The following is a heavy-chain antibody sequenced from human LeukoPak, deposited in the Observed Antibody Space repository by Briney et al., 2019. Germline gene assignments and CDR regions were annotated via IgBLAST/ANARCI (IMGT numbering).Heavy chain of an antibody. D-gene: IGHD5-12*01. V-gene: IGHV3-30*03. CDR1: GFTFNSFG. CDR2: VAYDGTNE. CDR3: ARGYSGYDTTFDY. Sequence: TGGSLRLSCVGSGFTFNSFGMHWVRQAPGKGLEWVTFVAYDGTNEHYADSVKGRFTISRDNSKNTLYLQMNSLRTEDTGVYYCARGYSGYDTTFDYWGQGTLVTVSS. J-gene: IGHJ4*02.